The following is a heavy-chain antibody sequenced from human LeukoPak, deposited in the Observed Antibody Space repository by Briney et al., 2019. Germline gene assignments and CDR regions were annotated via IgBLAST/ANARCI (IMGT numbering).Heavy chain of an antibody. V-gene: IGHV3-48*01. D-gene: IGHD2-2*02. CDR2: ISSSSSTI. Sequence: PGGSLRLSCAASGFTFSIYSVNWVRQAPGKGLEWVSYISSSSSTIYYADSVRGRFTVSRDNAKNSLYLQMNSLRAEDTAVYYCARDWRYCSGSSCYTAGVVDYWGQGTLVTVSS. J-gene: IGHJ4*02. CDR1: GFTFSIYS. CDR3: ARDWRYCSGSSCYTAGVVDY.